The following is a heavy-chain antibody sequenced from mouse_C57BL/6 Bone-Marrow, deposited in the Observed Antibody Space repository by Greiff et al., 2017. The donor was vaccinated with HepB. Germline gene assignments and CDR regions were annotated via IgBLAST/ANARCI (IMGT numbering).Heavy chain of an antibody. V-gene: IGHV14-2*01. CDR1: GFTITDYY. Sequence: EVQLQQSGAELVKPGASVKLSCTASGFTITDYYMHWVKQRTEQGLELIGRIDPDDGETKNDPKFQGKATITADTSSSTAYLQLSSLTSNDTAVYYCAVPSYGSSYFDYWGQGTTLTVSS. CDR2: IDPDDGET. D-gene: IGHD1-1*01. CDR3: AVPSYGSSYFDY. J-gene: IGHJ2*01.